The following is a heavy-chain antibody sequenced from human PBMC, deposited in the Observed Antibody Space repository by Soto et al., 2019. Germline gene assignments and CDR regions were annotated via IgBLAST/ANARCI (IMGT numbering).Heavy chain of an antibody. CDR2: ISAYNGNT. CDR3: ARDRSSPTNYYDTSGDYALHY. J-gene: IGHJ4*02. Sequence: ASGKYSCKASGYTFTSYGISWVRQAPGQGLEWMGWISAYNGNTNYAQKLQGRVTMTTDTSTSTAYMEVRSLRSDDTAVYYCARDRSSPTNYYDTSGDYALHYWGQGTLVTVSS. D-gene: IGHD3-22*01. V-gene: IGHV1-18*04. CDR1: GYTFTSYG.